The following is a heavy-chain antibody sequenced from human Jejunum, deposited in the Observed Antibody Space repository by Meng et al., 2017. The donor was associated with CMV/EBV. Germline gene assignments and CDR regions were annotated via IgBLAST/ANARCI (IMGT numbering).Heavy chain of an antibody. V-gene: IGHV1-2*02. CDR3: ARDPYYVSYYYYGMDV. CDR2: INPNSGDT. J-gene: IGHJ6*02. CDR1: YTFTTYY. Sequence: YTFTTYYIHWVRQAPGRGLEWMGWINPNSGDTNYAQKFQGRVTMTRDTSISTAYMEMSGLISDDTAIYYCARDPYYVSYYYYGMDVWGQGTTVTVSS. D-gene: IGHD3-10*02.